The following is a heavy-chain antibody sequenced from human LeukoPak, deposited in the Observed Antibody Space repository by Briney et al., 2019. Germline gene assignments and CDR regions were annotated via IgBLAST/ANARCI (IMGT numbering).Heavy chain of an antibody. CDR3: ATQEQWLVRGLDY. CDR2: ISGSAGSI. D-gene: IGHD6-19*01. Sequence: GGSLRLSCAASGFTFSTYAMSWVRQAPGKGLEWVSIISGSAGSIYHGDSVKGRFTISRDNSKNTLYLQMNSLRAEDTAVYYCATQEQWLVRGLDYWGQGTLVTVSS. CDR1: GFTFSTYA. V-gene: IGHV3-23*01. J-gene: IGHJ4*02.